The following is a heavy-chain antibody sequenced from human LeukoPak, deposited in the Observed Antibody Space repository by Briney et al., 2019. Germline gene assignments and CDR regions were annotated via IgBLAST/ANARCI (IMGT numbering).Heavy chain of an antibody. CDR3: AAEGYCSSTSCYPNYGMDV. CDR2: IVVGSGNT. V-gene: IGHV1-58*02. D-gene: IGHD2-2*01. Sequence: SVKVSCKASGFTFTSSAMQWVRQARGQRLEWIGWIVVGSGNTNYAQKFQERVTMTRDMSTSTAYMELSSLRSEDTAVYYCAAEGYCSSTSCYPNYGMDVWGQGTTVTVSS. CDR1: GFTFTSSA. J-gene: IGHJ6*02.